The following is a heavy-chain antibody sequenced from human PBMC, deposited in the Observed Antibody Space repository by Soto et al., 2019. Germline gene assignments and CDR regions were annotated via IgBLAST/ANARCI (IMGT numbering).Heavy chain of an antibody. CDR1: GFTFSSYA. J-gene: IGHJ3*02. CDR2: ISGSGGST. Sequence: EVQLLESGGGLVQPGGSLRLSCAASGFTFSSYAMSWVRQAPGKGLEWVSAISGSGGSTYYADSVKGRFTISRDNSKNTLYLKMNSLRAENTAVYYCAKGFGGGPMITFGGVIVPSAFDNWGQGTMVTVSS. CDR3: AKGFGGGPMITFGGVIVPSAFDN. D-gene: IGHD3-16*02. V-gene: IGHV3-23*01.